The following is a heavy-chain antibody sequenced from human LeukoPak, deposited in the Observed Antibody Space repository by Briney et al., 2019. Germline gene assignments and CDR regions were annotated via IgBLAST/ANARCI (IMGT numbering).Heavy chain of an antibody. CDR3: AKDHPRQGVTAHTPFDY. CDR1: GFTFSSYA. Sequence: GGSLRLSCAASGFTFSSYAMSWVRQAPGKGLEWVSAISGSGGSTYYPDSVEGRFTISRDNSKNTLYLQMNSLRAEDTAIYYCAKDHPRQGVTAHTPFDYWGQGTLVTVSS. J-gene: IGHJ4*02. V-gene: IGHV3-23*01. CDR2: ISGSGGST. D-gene: IGHD2-15*01.